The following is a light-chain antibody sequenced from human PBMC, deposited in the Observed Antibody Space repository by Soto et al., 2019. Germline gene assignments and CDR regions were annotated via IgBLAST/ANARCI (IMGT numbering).Light chain of an antibody. V-gene: IGKV3-11*01. CDR3: QQYESYSPLT. CDR1: QSVGTY. J-gene: IGKJ4*01. Sequence: IVLTQSPATLSLSPWERATLSCSASQSVGTYLAWYQPPPGQAPRLLIYDASIRAPGIPARCSGSGSGTEVTLTIAGLQPEDFATYYCQQYESYSPLTFGGGTKVDIK. CDR2: DAS.